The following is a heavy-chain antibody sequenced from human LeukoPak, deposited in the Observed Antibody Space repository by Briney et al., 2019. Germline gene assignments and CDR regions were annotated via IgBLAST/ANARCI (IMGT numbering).Heavy chain of an antibody. CDR1: GYTFTGYY. CDR2: INPNSGGT. J-gene: IGHJ4*02. CDR3: ARDQWGVVGAKGLGY. Sequence: ASVKVSCKASGYTFTGYYMHWVRQAPGQGLEWMGWINPNSGGTNYAQKFQGRGTMTRDTSISTAYMELRRLRPDDTAVYYYARDQWGVVGAKGLGYWGQGTLVTASS. D-gene: IGHD1-26*01. V-gene: IGHV1-2*02.